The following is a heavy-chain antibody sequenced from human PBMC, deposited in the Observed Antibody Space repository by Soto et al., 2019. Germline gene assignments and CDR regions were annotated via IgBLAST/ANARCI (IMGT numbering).Heavy chain of an antibody. Sequence: PGGALRVSCAASGLTCSTYSMNWVRQAPGKGLEWVSSISYTSTYIYYADSVKGRFTISRDNAKNSLFPQMNSLRAEDTAVYYCARVGSLITVWGQGTLVTVSS. CDR3: ARVGSLITV. V-gene: IGHV3-21*01. CDR2: ISYTSTYI. J-gene: IGHJ4*02. CDR1: GLTCSTYS. D-gene: IGHD3-10*01.